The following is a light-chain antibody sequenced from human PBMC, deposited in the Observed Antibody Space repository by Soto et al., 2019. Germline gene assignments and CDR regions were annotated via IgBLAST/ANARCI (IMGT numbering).Light chain of an antibody. J-gene: IGLJ2*01. CDR2: DVS. CDR1: SSDVGGYNY. V-gene: IGLV2-14*01. Sequence: QSVLTQPASVSGSPGQSITISCIGTSSDVGGYNYASWYQQHPGKAPKLMIYDVSNRPSVVSNRFSGSKSGNTASLTISGLQAEDEADYYCSSYTSSSTLLFGGGTKLTVL. CDR3: SSYTSSSTLL.